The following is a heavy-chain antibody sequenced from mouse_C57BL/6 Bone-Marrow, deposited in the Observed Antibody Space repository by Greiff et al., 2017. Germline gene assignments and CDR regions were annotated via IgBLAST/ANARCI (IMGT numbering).Heavy chain of an antibody. CDR2: IHPNSGST. D-gene: IGHD1-1*01. CDR1: GYTFTSYW. CDR3: ARDGRSYWYFDV. Sequence: QGQLQQPGAELVKPGASVKLSCKASGYTFTSYWMHWVKQRPGQGLEWIGMIHPNSGSTNYNEKFKSKATLTVDKSSSTAYMQLSSLTSEDSAVYYCARDGRSYWYFDVWGTGTTVTVSS. J-gene: IGHJ1*03. V-gene: IGHV1-64*01.